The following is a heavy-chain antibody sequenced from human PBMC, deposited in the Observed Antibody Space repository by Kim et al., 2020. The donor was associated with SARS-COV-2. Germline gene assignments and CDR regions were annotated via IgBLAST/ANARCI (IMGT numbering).Heavy chain of an antibody. CDR1: GFTFSSYA. Sequence: GGSLRLSCAASGFTFSSYAMSWVRQAPGKGLEWVSSISDSGDSTWYADSVKGRFTISRDTSKNTLLLQMSSLRAEDTAVYYCSKEPYSSGWGGGDYWGQGTLVTVSS. CDR2: ISDSGDST. D-gene: IGHD6-19*01. V-gene: IGHV3-23*01. CDR3: SKEPYSSGWGGGDY. J-gene: IGHJ4*02.